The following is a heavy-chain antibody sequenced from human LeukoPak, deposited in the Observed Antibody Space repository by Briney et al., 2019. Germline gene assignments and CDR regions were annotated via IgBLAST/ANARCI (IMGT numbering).Heavy chain of an antibody. CDR3: ARALGSNSDY. V-gene: IGHV3-74*01. D-gene: IGHD1-26*01. Sequence: GGSLRLSCAASGFTFSSYWMHWVRQAPGKVVLWVSRINSDGSRINYADSVKGRFTIYRDNAKNTLYLQMNSLRAEDTAVYYCARALGSNSDYWGQGTLVTVSS. CDR2: INSDGSRI. CDR1: GFTFSSYW. J-gene: IGHJ4*02.